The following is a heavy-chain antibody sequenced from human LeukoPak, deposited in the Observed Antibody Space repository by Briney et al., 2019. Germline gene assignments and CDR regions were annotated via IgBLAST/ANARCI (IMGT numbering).Heavy chain of an antibody. Sequence: SETLSLTCTVSGGSIRSSTYYWAWIRPPPGKGLEWIGNIYYSGSTYYNPSLKSRVTISVDTSKNQFSLKLSSVTAADTAVYYCARRFSGDYGFPIHNCFDPWGQGTLVTVSS. V-gene: IGHV4-39*01. D-gene: IGHD4/OR15-4a*01. CDR2: IYYSGST. J-gene: IGHJ5*02. CDR3: ARRFSGDYGFPIHNCFDP. CDR1: GGSIRSSTYY.